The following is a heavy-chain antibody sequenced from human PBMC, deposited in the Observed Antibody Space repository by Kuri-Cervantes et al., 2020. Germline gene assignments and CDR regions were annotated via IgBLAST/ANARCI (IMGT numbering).Heavy chain of an antibody. V-gene: IGHV1-8*01. Sequence: ASVKVSCKTSGYTFTSYDITWVRQVTGQGLEWMGWMNPHSGNTGYVQKFQGRVTMSRDISMSTAYMELTSLRSEDSAVYYCARDRVAYTSDSWGQGTLVTVSS. J-gene: IGHJ4*02. CDR1: GYTFTSYD. CDR3: ARDRVAYTSDS. D-gene: IGHD3-16*01. CDR2: MNPHSGNT.